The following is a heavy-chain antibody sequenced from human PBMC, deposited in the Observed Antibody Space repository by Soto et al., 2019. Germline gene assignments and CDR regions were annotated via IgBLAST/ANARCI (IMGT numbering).Heavy chain of an antibody. CDR1: GGTFSSYA. CDR2: IIPIFGTA. CDR3: ARAGIAAAGIYYYYYGMDV. J-gene: IGHJ6*02. V-gene: IGHV1-69*13. D-gene: IGHD6-13*01. Sequence: SVKVSCKASGGTFSSYAISWVRQAPGQGLEWMGGIIPIFGTANYAQKFQGRVTITADESTSTAYMELSSLRSEDTAVYYCARAGIAAAGIYYYYYGMDVWGQGTTVTVS.